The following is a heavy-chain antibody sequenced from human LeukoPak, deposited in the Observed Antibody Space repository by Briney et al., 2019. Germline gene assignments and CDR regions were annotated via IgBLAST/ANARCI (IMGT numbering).Heavy chain of an antibody. CDR2: IYYSGST. Sequence: PSETLSLTCTVSGGSISSSSYYWGWIRQPPGKGLEWIGSIYYSGSTYYNPSLKSRVTISVDTSKNQFSLKLSSVTAADTAVYYCARWGRWGSAFDYWGQGTLVTVSS. CDR3: ARWGRWGSAFDY. J-gene: IGHJ4*02. D-gene: IGHD4-23*01. V-gene: IGHV4-39*01. CDR1: GGSISSSSYY.